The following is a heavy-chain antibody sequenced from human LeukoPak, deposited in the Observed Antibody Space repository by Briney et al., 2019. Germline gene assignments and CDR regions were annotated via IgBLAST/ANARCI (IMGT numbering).Heavy chain of an antibody. CDR2: IPHDGSSS. D-gene: IGHD1-26*01. V-gene: IGHV3-30-3*01. J-gene: IGHJ5*01. CDR1: GFTFTRNC. CDR3: ATGSDFYYDS. Sequence: GGSLRLSCTASGFTFTRNCMHWVRQAPGKGLEGVAAIPHDGSSSLYADSVKGRFIISRDNSKNTQYLQMNSLRIEDSAVYYCATGSDFYYDSWGQGILVTVSS.